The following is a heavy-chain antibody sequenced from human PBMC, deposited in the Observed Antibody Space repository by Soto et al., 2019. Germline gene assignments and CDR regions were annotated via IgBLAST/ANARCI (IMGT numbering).Heavy chain of an antibody. CDR3: AKMDDDFWSGFGDY. Sequence: EVPLLESGGGLVQPGGSLRLSCAASGFTFSSYAMSWVRQAPGKGLEWVSAISGSGGSTYYADSVKGRFTISRDNSKNTLYLQMNSLRAEDTAVYYCAKMDDDFWSGFGDYWGQGTLVTVSS. CDR2: ISGSGGST. CDR1: GFTFSSYA. V-gene: IGHV3-23*01. J-gene: IGHJ4*02. D-gene: IGHD3-3*01.